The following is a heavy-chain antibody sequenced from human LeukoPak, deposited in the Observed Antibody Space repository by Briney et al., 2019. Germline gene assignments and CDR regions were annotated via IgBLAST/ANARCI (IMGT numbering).Heavy chain of an antibody. CDR2: IGAYAART. CDR3: AKDPLGGGSSLINWFDS. D-gene: IGHD1-26*01. CDR1: GFDFSSYA. J-gene: IGHJ5*01. Sequence: GGSLRLSCVASGFDFSSYAMTWVRQAPGRGLEWVSTIGAYAARTYYADSVKGRFTTSRENSKSTLSLQMNSLRAEDMALYYCAKDPLGGGSSLINWFDSWGQGVWVTVSS. V-gene: IGHV3-23*01.